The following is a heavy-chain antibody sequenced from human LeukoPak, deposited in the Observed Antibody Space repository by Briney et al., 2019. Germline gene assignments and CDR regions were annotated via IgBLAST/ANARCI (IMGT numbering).Heavy chain of an antibody. V-gene: IGHV4-34*01. Sequence: SETLSLTCAVYGGSFSGYYWSWIRQPPGKGLEWIGEINHSGSTNYNPSLKSRVTISVDTSKNQFSLKLSSVTAADTAVYYCARGRIAVAGTRIYYYYGMDVWGQGTTVTVSS. D-gene: IGHD6-19*01. CDR1: GGSFSGYY. CDR3: ARGRIAVAGTRIYYYYGMDV. CDR2: INHSGST. J-gene: IGHJ6*02.